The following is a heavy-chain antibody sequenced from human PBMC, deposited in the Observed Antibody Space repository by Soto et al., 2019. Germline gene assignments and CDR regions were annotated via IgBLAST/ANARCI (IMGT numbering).Heavy chain of an antibody. V-gene: IGHV4-39*01. Sequence: PSETLSLTFSVPCGTLSGVSRPTTRVCWGGIRRPAGKGLQCVGSVDSSGSTYCNPSPKSRVTISVDTSKNLFFLKLTSVTAADTAVYVGARLLTYWGHGILVTVSS. CDR1: GVSRPTTRVC. J-gene: IGHJ4*01. CDR3: ARLLTY. CDR2: VDSSGST. D-gene: IGHD1-26*01.